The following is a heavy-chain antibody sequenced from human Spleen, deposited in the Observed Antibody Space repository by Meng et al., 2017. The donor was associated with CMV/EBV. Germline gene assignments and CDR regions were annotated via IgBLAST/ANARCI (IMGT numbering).Heavy chain of an antibody. D-gene: IGHD6-6*01. CDR1: GFTVSSNY. CDR2: LYSGGDT. J-gene: IGHJ1*01. Sequence: GESLKISCAASGFTVSSNYMGWVRQAPGKGLEWVSILYSGGDTYYADSVKGRFTISGDTSKNTVFLQMSILRAEDTAVYYCATVGSSSGRFFHHWGQGTLVTVSS. CDR3: ATVGSSSGRFFHH. V-gene: IGHV3-53*01.